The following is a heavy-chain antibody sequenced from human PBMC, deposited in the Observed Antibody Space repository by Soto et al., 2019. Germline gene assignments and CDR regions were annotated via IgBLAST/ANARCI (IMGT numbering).Heavy chain of an antibody. V-gene: IGHV3-30-3*01. CDR1: GFIFSSYT. CDR2: ISYDGSNK. D-gene: IGHD6-6*01. CDR3: ERNPIKYSSSAPFH. J-gene: IGHJ4*02. Sequence: GGSLRLSCAASGFIFSSYTMHWVRQAPGKGLEWVAVISYDGSNKYYADSVKGRFTISRDNSKDTLYLQMNSLRAEDTAVYYCERNPIKYSSSAPFHWAQGTLVTVSS.